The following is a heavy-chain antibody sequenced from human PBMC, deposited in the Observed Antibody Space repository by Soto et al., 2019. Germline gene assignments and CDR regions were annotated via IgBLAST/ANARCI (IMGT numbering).Heavy chain of an antibody. CDR1: GGSVSCGSYY. CDR2: IYYSGST. Sequence: SETLSLTCTVSGGSVSCGSYYWSWIRQPPGKGLEWIGYIYYSGSTNYNPSLKSRVTISVDTSKNQFSLKLSSVTAADTAVYYCAMEMVYAIDYYYGMDVWGQGTTVTVSS. J-gene: IGHJ6*02. CDR3: AMEMVYAIDYYYGMDV. D-gene: IGHD2-8*01. V-gene: IGHV4-61*01.